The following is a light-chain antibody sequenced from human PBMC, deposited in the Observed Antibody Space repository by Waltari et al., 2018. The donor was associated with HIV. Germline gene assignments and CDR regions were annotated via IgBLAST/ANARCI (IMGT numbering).Light chain of an antibody. V-gene: IGLV2-14*01. CDR2: EVS. CDR1: SSDAGGYNY. J-gene: IGLJ3*02. Sequence: QSALTQPASVSGSPGQSITISCTGTSSDAGGYNYVSWYQQHPGKAPKVMIYEVSNRPSGVSNRFSGSKSGNTASLTISGLQAEDEADYYCSSYTTTSTWVFGGGTKLTVL. CDR3: SSYTTTSTWV.